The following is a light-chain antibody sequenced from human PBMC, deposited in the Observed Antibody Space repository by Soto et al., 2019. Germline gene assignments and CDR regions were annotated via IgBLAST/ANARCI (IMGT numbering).Light chain of an antibody. CDR1: GRDIGAYDY. J-gene: IGLJ1*01. Sequence: QSALTQPASVSGSPGQSITISCTGSGRDIGAYDYVSWYQQHPGKAPKLLIYGVNNRPSGVSYRFSASTSAFTASLTISGLQAEDEAHYYCSSYTTSYFYVFGPGTKVTVL. V-gene: IGLV2-14*01. CDR2: GVN. CDR3: SSYTTSYFYV.